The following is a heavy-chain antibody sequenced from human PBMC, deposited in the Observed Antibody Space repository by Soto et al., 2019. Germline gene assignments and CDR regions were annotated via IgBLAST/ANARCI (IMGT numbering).Heavy chain of an antibody. Sequence: GGSLRLSCAASGFTFDDYAMHWVRQAPGKGLEWVSYMSSGGSTIYYADSVKGRFTISRDNAKNSLYLQMNSLRAEDTAVYYCAREGDGSRWFNYFDYWGQGTQVTVSS. D-gene: IGHD6-13*01. J-gene: IGHJ4*02. CDR3: AREGDGSRWFNYFDY. CDR1: GFTFDDYA. V-gene: IGHV3-48*01. CDR2: MSSGGSTI.